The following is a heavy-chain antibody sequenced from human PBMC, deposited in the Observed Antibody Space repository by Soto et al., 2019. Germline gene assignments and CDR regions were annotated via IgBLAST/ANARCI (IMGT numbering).Heavy chain of an antibody. D-gene: IGHD1-26*01. J-gene: IGHJ3*01. V-gene: IGHV3-7*03. Sequence: PGGSLRLSCAASGFTFSSYWMSWVRQAPGKGLEWVANIKQDGSENYYVDSVRGRFTISRDNAKNSLYLQMNSLRAEDTAVYYCVREGVGHLDREFEVWGQGTMVTVSS. CDR1: GFTFSSYW. CDR2: IKQDGSEN. CDR3: VREGVGHLDREFEV.